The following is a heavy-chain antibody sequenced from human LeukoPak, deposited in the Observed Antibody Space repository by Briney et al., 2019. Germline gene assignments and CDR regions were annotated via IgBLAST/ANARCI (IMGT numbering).Heavy chain of an antibody. J-gene: IGHJ4*02. V-gene: IGHV4-39*01. Sequence: SETLSLTCTVSGGSISSRNYYWGWVRQPPGKGLEWIGGIYYSGSTYYNPSLKSRVTISVDTSRNEFSLRLSSVTAADTALYFCARQSGSYGGILDNWGQGILGTVSS. CDR1: GGSISSRNYY. D-gene: IGHD1-26*01. CDR3: ARQSGSYGGILDN. CDR2: IYYSGST.